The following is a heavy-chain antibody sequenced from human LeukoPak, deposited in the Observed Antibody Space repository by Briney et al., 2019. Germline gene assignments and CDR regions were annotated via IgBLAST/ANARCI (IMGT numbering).Heavy chain of an antibody. CDR2: IYYSGST. D-gene: IGHD1-26*01. CDR3: VRATSSGAHFDY. J-gene: IGHJ4*02. V-gene: IGHV4-31*03. Sequence: SETLSLTCTVSGGSISSGGYYWSWIRQHPGKGLEWIGYIYYSGSTYYNPSLKSRVTISVDTSKNQFSLKLSSVTAADTAVYYCVRATSSGAHFDYWGQGTLVTVSS. CDR1: GGSISSGGYY.